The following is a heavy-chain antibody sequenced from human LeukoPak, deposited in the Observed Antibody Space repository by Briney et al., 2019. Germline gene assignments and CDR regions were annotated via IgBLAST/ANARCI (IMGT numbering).Heavy chain of an antibody. D-gene: IGHD1-7*01. J-gene: IGHJ4*02. CDR3: ARLLVITGTTGSDY. Sequence: ASVKVSCKASGGTFSSYAISRVRQAPGQGLEWMGRIIPIFGTANYAQKFQGRVTITADKSTSTAYMELSSLRSEDTAVYYCARLLVITGTTGSDYWGQGTLVTVSS. CDR1: GGTFSSYA. V-gene: IGHV1-69*06. CDR2: IIPIFGTA.